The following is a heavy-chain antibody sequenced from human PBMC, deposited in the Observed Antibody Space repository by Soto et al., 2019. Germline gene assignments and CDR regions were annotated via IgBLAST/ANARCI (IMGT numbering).Heavy chain of an antibody. CDR1: GFTFSSYA. D-gene: IGHD6-6*01. V-gene: IGHV3-23*01. Sequence: EVQLLESGGGLVQPGGSLRLSCAASGFTFSSYAMSWVRQAPGKGLEWVSAISGSGGSTYYADSVKGRFTISRDNSKNTLYLQMNSLRAEDTAVYYCAKDKDIAARPNYYYGMDVWGQGTTVTVSS. J-gene: IGHJ6*02. CDR2: ISGSGGST. CDR3: AKDKDIAARPNYYYGMDV.